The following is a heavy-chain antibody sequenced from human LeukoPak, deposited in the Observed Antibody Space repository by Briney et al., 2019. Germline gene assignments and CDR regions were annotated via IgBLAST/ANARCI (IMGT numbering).Heavy chain of an antibody. D-gene: IGHD1-14*01. CDR1: GFTVSSNY. CDR2: IYSGGST. CDR3: ARDRRTGRRIGYYYYMDG. V-gene: IGHV3-66*02. Sequence: GGSLRLSCAASGFTVSSNYMSCVRQAPGKGLEWVSVIYSGGSTYYADSVKGRFTISRDNSKNTLYLQMISLRAEDTAVYYCARDRRTGRRIGYYYYMDGWGKGTTVTVSS. J-gene: IGHJ6*03.